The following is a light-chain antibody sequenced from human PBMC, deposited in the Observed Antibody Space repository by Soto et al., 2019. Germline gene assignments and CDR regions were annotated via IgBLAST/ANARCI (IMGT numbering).Light chain of an antibody. CDR1: QSLPNNY. Sequence: EIVLTQSPGTLSLSPGERATLSCRTSQSLPNNYLAWYQQKLGQAPRLLIYASSNSATGIPDRFSGSGSGTDFTLTINRLETEDFAVYYCQQFGISPRTFGQGTKLEI. CDR2: ASS. J-gene: IGKJ2*01. CDR3: QQFGISPRT. V-gene: IGKV3-20*01.